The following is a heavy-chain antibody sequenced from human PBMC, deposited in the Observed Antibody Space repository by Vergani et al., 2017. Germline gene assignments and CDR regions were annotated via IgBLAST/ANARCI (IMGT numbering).Heavy chain of an antibody. J-gene: IGHJ4*02. CDR2: ISGSGGST. CDR1: GGTFSSYA. V-gene: IGHV3-23*04. CDR3: AKDFSDLRVYYFDY. D-gene: IGHD2-21*02. Sequence: VQLVQSGAEVKKPGSSVKVSCKASGGTFSSYAISWVRQAPGKGLEWVSAISGSGGSTYYADSVKGRFTISRDNSKNTLYLQMNSLRAEDTAVYYCAKDFSDLRVYYFDYWGQGTLVTVSS.